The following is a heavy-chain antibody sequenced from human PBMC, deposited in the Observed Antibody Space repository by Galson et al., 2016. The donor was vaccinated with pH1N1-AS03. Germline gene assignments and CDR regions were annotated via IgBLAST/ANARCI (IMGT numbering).Heavy chain of an antibody. CDR1: GFIFSSYE. CDR2: IDSSGDNK. Sequence: SLRLSCAVSGFIFSSYEMNWVRQAPGKGLEWVSYIDSSGDNKDYADSVKGRFSISRDNAKKTLNLQMDGLRAEDTAVYYCASRYESNGYSYYFDLWGQGTLVTVSS. J-gene: IGHJ4*02. V-gene: IGHV3-48*03. CDR3: ASRYESNGYSYYFDL. D-gene: IGHD3-22*01.